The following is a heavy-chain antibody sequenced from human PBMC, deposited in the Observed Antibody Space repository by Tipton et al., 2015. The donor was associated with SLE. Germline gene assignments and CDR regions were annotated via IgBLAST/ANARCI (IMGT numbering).Heavy chain of an antibody. Sequence: TLSLTCTVSGGSISSYYWSWIRQPAGKGLEWIGYIYTSGSTNYNPSLKSRVTISVDTSKNQFSLKLSSVTAADTAIYYCAKDDVPAIRSWGQGTLVTVSS. CDR1: GGSISSYY. CDR3: AKDDVPAIRS. D-gene: IGHD5-24*01. V-gene: IGHV4-4*09. J-gene: IGHJ4*02. CDR2: IYTSGST.